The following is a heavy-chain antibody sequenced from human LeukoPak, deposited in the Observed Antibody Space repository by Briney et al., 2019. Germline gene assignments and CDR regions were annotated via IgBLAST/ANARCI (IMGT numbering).Heavy chain of an antibody. CDR1: GGSVSSGSYY. V-gene: IGHV4-61*01. J-gene: IGHJ4*02. CDR2: IYYSGST. CDR3: AGVVTTYYYDSSGDYFDY. D-gene: IGHD3-22*01. Sequence: SETLSLTCTVSGGSVSSGSYYWSWIRQPPGKGLEWIGYIYYSGSTNYNPSLKSRVTISVDTSKNQFSLRLSSVTAADKAVYYCAGVVTTYYYDSSGDYFDYWGQGTLVTVSS.